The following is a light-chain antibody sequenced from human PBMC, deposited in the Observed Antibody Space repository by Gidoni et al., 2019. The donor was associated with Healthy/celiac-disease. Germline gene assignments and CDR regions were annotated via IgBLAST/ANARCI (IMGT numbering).Light chain of an antibody. J-gene: IGKJ4*02. CDR3: QQYDNPPLT. CDR1: QDIRNY. CDR2: DAS. Sequence: DIQLTQSPSSLSASVGDRVTITCQASQDIRNYLNWYQQKPGKAPKLLIYDASNLETGVPSRFSGRGSGKDFTFTSSSLQPEDIATYYCQQYDNPPLTFGGGTKVEIK. V-gene: IGKV1-33*01.